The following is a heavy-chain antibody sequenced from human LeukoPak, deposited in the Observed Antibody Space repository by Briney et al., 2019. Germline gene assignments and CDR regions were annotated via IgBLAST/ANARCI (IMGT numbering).Heavy chain of an antibody. D-gene: IGHD1-26*01. CDR3: ARDELWYYFDY. CDR2: ISSSSSYT. V-gene: IGHV3-21*01. CDR1: GFTFSSYT. Sequence: GGSLRLSCAASGFTFSSYTMTWVRQAPGKGLEWVSSISSSSSYTYYADSGKGRFTISRDTAKNSLYLQMNSLRAEDTAVYFFARDELWYYFDYWGQGTLVTVSS. J-gene: IGHJ4*02.